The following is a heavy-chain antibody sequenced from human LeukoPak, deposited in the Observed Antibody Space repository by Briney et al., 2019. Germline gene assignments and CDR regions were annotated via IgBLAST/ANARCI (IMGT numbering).Heavy chain of an antibody. CDR3: ARPGKVWGYYGMDV. V-gene: IGHV3-33*01. CDR2: IWYDGSNQ. Sequence: PGGSLRLSCAASGFTFSSYGMHWVRQAPGKGLEWVAIIWYDGSNQYYADSVKGRFTISRDNAKNSLYLQMNSLRAEDTAVYYCARPGKVWGYYGMDVWGQGTTVTVSS. J-gene: IGHJ6*02. D-gene: IGHD2-8*01. CDR1: GFTFSSYG.